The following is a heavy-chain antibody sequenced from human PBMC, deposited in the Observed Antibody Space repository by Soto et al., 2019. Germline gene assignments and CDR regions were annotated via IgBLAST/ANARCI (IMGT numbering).Heavy chain of an antibody. V-gene: IGHV3-23*01. CDR3: VSPPGYDSRGYYHRSDY. Sequence: PGGSLRLSCAASGFMFSTYAMNWVRQAPGRGLEWLSSISGSSGTTYYADSVRGRFTISRDNSKNTLYLQMNALRAEDTATYYCVSPPGYDSRGYYHRSDYWGQGTLVTVSS. D-gene: IGHD3-22*01. J-gene: IGHJ4*02. CDR2: ISGSSGTT. CDR1: GFMFSTYA.